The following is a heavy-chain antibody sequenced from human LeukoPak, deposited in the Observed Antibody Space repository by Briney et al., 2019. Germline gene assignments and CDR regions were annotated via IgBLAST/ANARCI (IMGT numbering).Heavy chain of an antibody. CDR3: ARGGDCSSTSCYTAY. CDR2: ISSSGSTI. V-gene: IGHV3-11*01. Sequence: GGSLRLSCAASGFTFSAYYVSWVRQAPGKGLEWVSYISSSGSTIYYADSVKGRFTNSRDNAKNSLYLQMNSLRVEDTAVYYCARGGDCSSTSCYTAYWGQGTLVTVSS. D-gene: IGHD2-2*02. CDR1: GFTFSAYY. J-gene: IGHJ4*02.